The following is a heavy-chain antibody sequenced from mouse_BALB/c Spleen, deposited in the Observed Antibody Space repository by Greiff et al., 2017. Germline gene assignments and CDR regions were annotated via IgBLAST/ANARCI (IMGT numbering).Heavy chain of an antibody. CDR1: GYTFTSYW. Sequence: LQQSGSELVRPGASVKLSCKASGYTFTSYWMHWVKQRPGQGLEWIGNIYPGSGSTNYDEKFKSKATLTVDTSSSTAYMQLSSLTSEDTAVYYCASTVPFAYWGQGTLVTVSA. J-gene: IGHJ3*01. D-gene: IGHD1-1*01. V-gene: IGHV1S22*01. CDR2: IYPGSGST. CDR3: ASTVPFAY.